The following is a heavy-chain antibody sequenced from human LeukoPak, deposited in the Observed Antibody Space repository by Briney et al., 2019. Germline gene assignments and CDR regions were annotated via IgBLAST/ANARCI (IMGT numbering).Heavy chain of an antibody. D-gene: IGHD1-26*01. V-gene: IGHV3-48*01. J-gene: IGHJ4*02. CDR2: ISGTSNTI. CDR1: GFTFSTYS. CDR3: ARDSPYSGSYYDGNHFDY. Sequence: GSLRLSCVASGFTFSTYSMNWVRQAPGKGLEWVSYISGTSNTIYYADSVKGRFTTSRDNAKNSLYLQVNSLRAEDTAVYYCARDSPYSGSYYDGNHFDYWGQGTLVTVSS.